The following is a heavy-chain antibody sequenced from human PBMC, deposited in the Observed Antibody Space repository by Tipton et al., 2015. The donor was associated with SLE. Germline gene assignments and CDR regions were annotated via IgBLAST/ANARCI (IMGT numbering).Heavy chain of an antibody. V-gene: IGHV3-43*01. CDR2: ITWDGGSR. Sequence: SLRLSCAASGFPFSSLWMHWVRQAPGKGLEWVSLITWDGGSRYYADSVRGRFTISRDNSKKSLYLQMNSLMTEDTALYYCAKGAPYLDVWGKGTTVTVSS. J-gene: IGHJ6*03. CDR3: AKGAPYLDV. CDR1: GFPFSSLW. D-gene: IGHD3-16*01.